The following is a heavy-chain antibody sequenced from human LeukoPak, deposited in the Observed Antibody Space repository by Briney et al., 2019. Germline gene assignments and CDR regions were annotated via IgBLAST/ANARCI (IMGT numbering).Heavy chain of an antibody. CDR3: ARGGSWNDFDY. J-gene: IGHJ4*02. V-gene: IGHV3-66*01. D-gene: IGHD2-15*01. CDR1: RFTASSNY. Sequence: GGSLRLSCAESRFTASSNYVSWVRQAPGKGLEWVSVIYSDGTTYYADSVKGRFTISKDNSKNTLYLQMNSLGAEDTAVYYCARGGSWNDFDYWGQGTLVTVSS. CDR2: IYSDGTT.